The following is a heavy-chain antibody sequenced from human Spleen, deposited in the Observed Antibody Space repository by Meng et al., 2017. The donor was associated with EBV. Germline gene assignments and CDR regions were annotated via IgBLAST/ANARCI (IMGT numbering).Heavy chain of an antibody. J-gene: IGHJ4*02. Sequence: QVHLVESGGGVVQPGMSLRLSCAASGFSFSSFVMYWVRLAPGKGLEWVAVISYDESNKYYADSVKGRFTISRDNSKNTLYLQMNSLRAEDTAVYYCAKTAAAGTFLSNFDYWGQGSLVTVSS. V-gene: IGHV3-30*18. CDR3: AKTAAAGTFLSNFDY. CDR1: GFSFSSFV. CDR2: ISYDESNK. D-gene: IGHD6-13*01.